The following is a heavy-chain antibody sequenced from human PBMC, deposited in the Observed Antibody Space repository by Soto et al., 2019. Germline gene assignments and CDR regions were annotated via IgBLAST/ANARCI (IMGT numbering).Heavy chain of an antibody. D-gene: IGHD6-6*01. CDR1: AFTFSSYE. J-gene: IGHJ5*02. CDR2: ISGSVGST. V-gene: IGHV3-23*01. CDR3: AKPVGSSKTDWFDP. Sequence: SLAPCAFTFSSYENRWDRKAPGKGLEWVSAISGSVGSTYYADSVKGRFTISRDNSKNTLYLQMNSLRAEDTAVYYCAKPVGSSKTDWFDPWGQGTLVHVSS.